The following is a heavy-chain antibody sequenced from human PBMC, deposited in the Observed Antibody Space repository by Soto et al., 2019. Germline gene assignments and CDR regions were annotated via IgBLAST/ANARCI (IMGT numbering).Heavy chain of an antibody. CDR3: ARDPRRGSSWYYFDY. D-gene: IGHD6-13*01. Sequence: VASVKVSCKASGGTFSSYAISWVRQAPGQGLEWMGGIIPIFGTANYAQKFQGRVTITADESTSTAYMELGSLRSEDTAVYYCARDPRRGSSWYYFDYWGQGTLVTVSS. J-gene: IGHJ4*02. V-gene: IGHV1-69*13. CDR2: IIPIFGTA. CDR1: GGTFSSYA.